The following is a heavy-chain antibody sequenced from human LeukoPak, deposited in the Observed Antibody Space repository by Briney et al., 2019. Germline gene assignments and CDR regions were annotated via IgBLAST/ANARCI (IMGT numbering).Heavy chain of an antibody. J-gene: IGHJ6*02. V-gene: IGHV3-66*01. CDR2: IYSGGST. CDR3: ARETGYNHYYGTDV. Sequence: GGSLRLSCAASGFTVSSNGMMWVRQAPGKGLEWVSVIYSGGSTYYADSVKGRFTISRDNSKNTLYLQMNSLRAEDTAVYYCARETGYNHYYGTDVWGQGTTVTVSS. CDR1: GFTVSSNG.